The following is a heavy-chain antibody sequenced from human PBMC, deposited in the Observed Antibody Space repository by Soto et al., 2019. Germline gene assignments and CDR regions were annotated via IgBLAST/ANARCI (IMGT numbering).Heavy chain of an antibody. V-gene: IGHV4-59*01. CDR2: IYYSGST. CDR3: ARAYDFWSGPLYSGYYYYYGMDV. Sequence: PSETLSLTCTVSGGSISSYYWSWIRQPPGKGLEWIGYIYYSGSTNYNPSLKSRVTISVDTSKNQFSLKLSSVTAVDTAVYYCARAYDFWSGPLYSGYYYYYGMDVWGQGTTVTVSS. CDR1: GGSISSYY. J-gene: IGHJ6*02. D-gene: IGHD3-3*01.